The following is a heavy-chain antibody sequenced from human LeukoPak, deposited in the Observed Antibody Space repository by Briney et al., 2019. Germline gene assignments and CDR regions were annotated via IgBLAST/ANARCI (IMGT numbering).Heavy chain of an antibody. CDR2: FDPEDGET. CDR3: ARDLGYYDSSGYYYAPRNDAFDI. V-gene: IGHV1-24*01. J-gene: IGHJ3*02. D-gene: IGHD3-22*01. Sequence: ASVKVSCKVSGYTLTELSMHWVRQAPGKGLEWMGGFDPEDGETIYAQKFQGRVTMTEDTSTDTAYMELRSLRSDDTAVYYCARDLGYYDSSGYYYAPRNDAFDIWGQGTMVTVSS. CDR1: GYTLTELS.